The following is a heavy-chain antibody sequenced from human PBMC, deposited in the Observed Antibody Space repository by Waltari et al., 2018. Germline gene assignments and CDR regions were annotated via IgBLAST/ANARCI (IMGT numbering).Heavy chain of an antibody. CDR3: ARDRRDDNNSVRWLDP. CDR2: ITAYNGNT. D-gene: IGHD1-1*01. Sequence: QIQLVQSGGEVKKPGASVNVSCKASGYMFRNFGIFWVRQAPGKGLEYMGWITAYNGNTNYAQNFQGRLTLTTDTSASTAYMELSSLTSDDTAVYFCARDRRDDNNSVRWLDPWGQGTLVTVSS. V-gene: IGHV1-18*01. J-gene: IGHJ5*02. CDR1: GYMFRNFG.